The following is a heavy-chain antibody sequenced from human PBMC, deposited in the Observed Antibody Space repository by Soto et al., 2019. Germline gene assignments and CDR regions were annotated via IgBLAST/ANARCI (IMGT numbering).Heavy chain of an antibody. CDR2: IYTGGGT. Sequence: SETLSLTCTVSGASMSTYYWSWVRQPAGKGLEWIGRIYTGGGTNYNPSLKSRVTMSVDTSKRQFSLKLNSVTAADTAVYYCARGAVAGVDYGMDVWGQGTTVTVSS. J-gene: IGHJ6*02. D-gene: IGHD6-13*01. V-gene: IGHV4-4*07. CDR1: GASMSTYY. CDR3: ARGAVAGVDYGMDV.